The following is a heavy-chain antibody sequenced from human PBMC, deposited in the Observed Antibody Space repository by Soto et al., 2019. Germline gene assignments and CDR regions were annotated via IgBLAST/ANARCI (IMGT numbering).Heavy chain of an antibody. CDR1: GFTFSSYS. CDR2: ISSSSSYI. V-gene: IGHV3-21*01. Sequence: GGSLRLSCAASGFTFSSYSMNWVRQAPGKGLEWVSSISSSSSYIYYADSVKGRFTISRDNAKNSLHLQMNSLRAEDTAVYYCARDIVVVPAAMGWFDPWGQGTLVTVSS. CDR3: ARDIVVVPAAMGWFDP. J-gene: IGHJ5*02. D-gene: IGHD2-2*01.